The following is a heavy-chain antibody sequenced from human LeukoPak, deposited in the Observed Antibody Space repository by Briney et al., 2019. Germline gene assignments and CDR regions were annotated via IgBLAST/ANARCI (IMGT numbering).Heavy chain of an antibody. Sequence: SETLSLTCTVSGGSISSQYWSWIRQPPGKGLEWIGYIYSSGSTNYNPSLKSRVTISVDTSKNQFSLRLSSVTAAGTAVYYCARPYYYDSSGTKGAFDIWGQGTMVTVSS. J-gene: IGHJ3*02. V-gene: IGHV4-59*11. CDR2: IYSSGST. CDR3: ARPYYYDSSGTKGAFDI. CDR1: GGSISSQY. D-gene: IGHD3-22*01.